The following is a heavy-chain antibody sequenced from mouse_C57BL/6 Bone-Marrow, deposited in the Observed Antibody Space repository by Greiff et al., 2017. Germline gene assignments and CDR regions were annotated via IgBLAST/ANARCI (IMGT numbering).Heavy chain of an antibody. Sequence: EVKLMESGGGLVQPKGSLKLSCAASGFSFNTYAMNWVRQAPGKGLEWVARIRSKSNNYATYYADSVKDRFTISRDDSESMLYLQMNNLKTEDTAMYYCVRFYYGYAMDYWGQGTSVTVSS. CDR3: VRFYYGYAMDY. CDR2: IRSKSNNYAT. D-gene: IGHD1-1*01. V-gene: IGHV10-1*01. J-gene: IGHJ4*01. CDR1: GFSFNTYA.